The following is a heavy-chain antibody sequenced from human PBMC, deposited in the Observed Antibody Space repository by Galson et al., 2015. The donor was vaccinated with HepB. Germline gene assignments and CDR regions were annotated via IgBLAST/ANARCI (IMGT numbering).Heavy chain of an antibody. Sequence: QSGAEVKKPGESLKISCKGSGYSFTSYWIGWVRQMPGKGLEWMGIIYPGDSDTRYSTSFQGQVTISADKSISTAYLQWSSLKASDTAMYYCARQGTTGDPVYYFDYWGQGTLVTVSS. CDR1: GYSFTSYW. CDR3: ARQGTTGDPVYYFDY. CDR2: IYPGDSDT. D-gene: IGHD1-1*01. J-gene: IGHJ4*02. V-gene: IGHV5-51*01.